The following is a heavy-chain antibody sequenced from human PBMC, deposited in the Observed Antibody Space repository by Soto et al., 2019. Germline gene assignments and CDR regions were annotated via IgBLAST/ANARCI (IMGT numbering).Heavy chain of an antibody. J-gene: IGHJ6*02. CDR3: ARQNDVGSGWSYYYYGMDV. D-gene: IGHD6-19*01. CDR1: GASVISTKW. Sequence: PSETLSLTCAVSGASVISTKWWSWVRQSPGKGLEWIGEIHHSETTNYNPSLESRVTISIDKSKNQFSLKLSSVTAADTAVYYCARQNDVGSGWSYYYYGMDVWGQGTTVTVSS. V-gene: IGHV4-4*02. CDR2: IHHSETT.